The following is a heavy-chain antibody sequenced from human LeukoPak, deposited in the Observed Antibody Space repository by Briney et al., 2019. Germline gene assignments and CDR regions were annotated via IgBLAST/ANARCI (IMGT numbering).Heavy chain of an antibody. CDR2: IFHSGST. J-gene: IGHJ3*01. CDR3: ARDQNPSGSGSPLADAFDV. CDR1: GRSISTNNW. Sequence: SEPLSLTCAVRGRSISTNNWWSWVRQPPGKGLEWIDEIFHSGSTNYNPSLKSRVTISVDKSNNQFSLNLTSVTAADTAVYYCARDQNPSGSGSPLADAFDVWGQGAKVTVSS. V-gene: IGHV4-4*02. D-gene: IGHD6-19*01.